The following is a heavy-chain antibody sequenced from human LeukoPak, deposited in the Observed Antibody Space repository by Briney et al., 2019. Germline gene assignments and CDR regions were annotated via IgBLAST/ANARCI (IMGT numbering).Heavy chain of an antibody. CDR2: SNHSGST. D-gene: IGHD5-12*01. V-gene: IGHV4-34*01. CDR1: GGSFSGYY. J-gene: IGHJ4*02. Sequence: PSETLSLTCAVYGGSFSGYYWSWIRQPPGKGLELVGESNHSGSTNYNPSLKSRVTISVDTSKNQVPLKLSSVTAADTAVYYCARLSPLGLSGYDLAGAKSDYWGQGTLVTVSS. CDR3: ARLSPLGLSGYDLAGAKSDY.